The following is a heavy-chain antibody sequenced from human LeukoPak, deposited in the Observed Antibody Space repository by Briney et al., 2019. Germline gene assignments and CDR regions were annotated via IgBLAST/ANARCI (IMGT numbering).Heavy chain of an antibody. J-gene: IGHJ4*02. V-gene: IGHV4-59*01. CDR3: ARGKAAVDY. Sequence: SETLSLTCTVSGGSISSYYWSWIRQPPGKGLEWIGYIYYSGSTNYNPSLKSRVTISVDTSKNQFSLKLSSVTAADTAVYYRARGKAAVDYWGQGTLVTVSS. CDR1: GGSISSYY. CDR2: IYYSGST. D-gene: IGHD6-25*01.